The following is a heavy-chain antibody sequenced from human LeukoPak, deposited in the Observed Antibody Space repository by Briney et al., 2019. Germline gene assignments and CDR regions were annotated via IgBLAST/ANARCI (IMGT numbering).Heavy chain of an antibody. D-gene: IGHD4-11*01. CDR1: GGSISSSSYY. CDR2: IYYSGST. J-gene: IGHJ4*02. CDR3: ARVDGMTTPILASPFFDY. V-gene: IGHV4-30-4*01. Sequence: SETLSLTCTVSGGSISSSSYYWSWIRQPPGKGLEWIGYIYYSGSTYYNPSLKSRVTISVDTSKNQFSLKLSSVTAADTAVYYCARVDGMTTPILASPFFDYWGQGTLVTVSS.